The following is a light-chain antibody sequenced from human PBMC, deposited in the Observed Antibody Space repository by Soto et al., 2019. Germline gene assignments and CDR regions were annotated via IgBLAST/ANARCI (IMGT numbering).Light chain of an antibody. CDR1: QSVTSTY. J-gene: IGKJ5*01. Sequence: EIVLTQSPGTLSLSPGESATLSCRASQSVTSTYLAWYQQKPGQAPRLLIYGASTRVTGIPDRFSGSGSGTDFPLTISRLEPEDFALYYCQHYYGPSPITFGQGTRLEIK. CDR3: QHYYGPSPIT. CDR2: GAS. V-gene: IGKV3-20*01.